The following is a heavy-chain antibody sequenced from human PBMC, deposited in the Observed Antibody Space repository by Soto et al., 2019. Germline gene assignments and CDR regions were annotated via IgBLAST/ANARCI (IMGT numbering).Heavy chain of an antibody. CDR1: GFTFSSYG. CDR3: ARDRVLGGGQQLVRLAY. D-gene: IGHD6-13*01. J-gene: IGHJ4*02. CDR2: IWYDGSNK. V-gene: IGHV3-33*01. Sequence: QVQLVESGGGVVQPGRSLRLSCAASGFTFSSYGMHWVRQAPGKGLEWVAVIWYDGSNKYYADSVKGRFTISRDNSKNTLYLQRNSLRAEDTAVYYWARDRVLGGGQQLVRLAYWGQGTLVTVSS.